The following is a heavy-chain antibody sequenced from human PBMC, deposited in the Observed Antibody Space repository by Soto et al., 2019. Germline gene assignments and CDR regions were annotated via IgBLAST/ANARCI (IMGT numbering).Heavy chain of an antibody. J-gene: IGHJ6*02. CDR2: ISYDGSNK. V-gene: IGHV3-30*03. CDR3: ARGLRGGYGMDV. CDR1: GFTFSSYG. Sequence: GGSLRLSCAASGFTFSSYGMHWVRQAPGKGLEWVAVISYDGSNKYYADSVKGRFTISRDDAKNTVYLQMNSLRAEDTAVYYCARGLRGGYGMDVWGQGTTVTVSS. D-gene: IGHD3-16*01.